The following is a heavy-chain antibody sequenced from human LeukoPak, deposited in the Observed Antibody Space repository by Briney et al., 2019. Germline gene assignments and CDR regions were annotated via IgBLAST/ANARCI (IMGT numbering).Heavy chain of an antibody. CDR1: GFTFSSYG. J-gene: IGHJ4*02. CDR2: ISGSGGTT. V-gene: IGHV3-23*01. CDR3: AKTNGYYSD. D-gene: IGHD3-22*01. Sequence: GGSLRLSCAASGFTFSSYGMNWVRQAPGKGLEWVSGISGSGGTTYYADSVKGRFTITRDNSKNSLSLQVSSLRAEDTAVYYCAKTNGYYSDWGQGTLVTVSS.